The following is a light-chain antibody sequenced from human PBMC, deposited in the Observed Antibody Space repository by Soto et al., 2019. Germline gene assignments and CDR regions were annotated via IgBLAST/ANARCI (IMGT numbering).Light chain of an antibody. V-gene: IGKV1-12*01. CDR1: QDIGDW. CDR2: AAS. J-gene: IGKJ4*01. CDR3: QQGYSFPVT. Sequence: DIQMTQSPSSVSASVGDRVSITCRASQDIGDWLAWYQRKPGKAPKLLVYAASSLQSGVPSRLSGSGSGTDFALTIGSLQPEDFATYYCQQGYSFPVTFGGGTKVDIK.